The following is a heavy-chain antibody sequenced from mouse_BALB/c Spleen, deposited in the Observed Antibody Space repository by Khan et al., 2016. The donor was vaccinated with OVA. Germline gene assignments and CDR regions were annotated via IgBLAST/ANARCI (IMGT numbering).Heavy chain of an antibody. D-gene: IGHD2-10*01. CDR3: ARHPYFSYSMAY. J-gene: IGHJ4*01. CDR2: INTYTGEP. V-gene: IGHV9-3-1*01. Sequence: QIQLVQSGPELKKPGETVKVSCKASGYTFTNFGMNWVKQAPGKGLEWMGWINTYTGEPTYADDFKGRFAFSLETSASTAYLQINNLKNEDTDTYFCARHPYFSYSMAYWGQGTSVTVSS. CDR1: GYTFTNFG.